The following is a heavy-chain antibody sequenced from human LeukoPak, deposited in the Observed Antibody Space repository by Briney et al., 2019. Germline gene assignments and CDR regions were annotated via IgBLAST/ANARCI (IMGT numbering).Heavy chain of an antibody. Sequence: SGGSLRLSCAASGFTFSDYAMHWVRQAPGKGLEWVALISYDGTNKYYADSVKGRFTISRDNAKNSAYLQINSLRVEDTAVYYCAAVSYLAFDIWGQGTMVTVSS. CDR1: GFTFSDYA. CDR2: ISYDGTNK. D-gene: IGHD2-21*01. J-gene: IGHJ3*02. CDR3: AAVSYLAFDI. V-gene: IGHV3-30-3*01.